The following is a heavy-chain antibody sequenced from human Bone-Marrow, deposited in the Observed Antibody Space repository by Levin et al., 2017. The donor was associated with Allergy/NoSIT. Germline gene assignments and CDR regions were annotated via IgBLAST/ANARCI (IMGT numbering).Heavy chain of an antibody. CDR3: ARSHDSTGYFN. J-gene: IGHJ4*02. D-gene: IGHD3-22*01. V-gene: IGHV4-61*01. CDR2: ISYSGST. CDR1: AGSVSSSSYY. Sequence: PSETLSLTCTVSAGSVSSSSYYWSWIRQPPGTGLEWIGYISYSGSTNYNPSLKSRVTISVDTSKNQFSLELSSVTAADTAVYFCARSHDSTGYFNWGQGTLVTVSS.